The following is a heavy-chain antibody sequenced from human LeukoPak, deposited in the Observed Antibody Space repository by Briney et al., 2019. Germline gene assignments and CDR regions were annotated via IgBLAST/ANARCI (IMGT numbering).Heavy chain of an antibody. D-gene: IGHD3-10*01. V-gene: IGHV4-34*01. Sequence: SETLSLTCAVYGGSFSGYYWSWIRQPPGKGLEWIGEINHSGSTNYNPSLKSRVTISVDTSKNQFSLKLSSVTAADTAVYYCASLLNTYYYGSGTWGQGTLVTVSS. CDR1: GGSFSGYY. CDR3: ASLLNTYYYGSGT. CDR2: INHSGST. J-gene: IGHJ4*02.